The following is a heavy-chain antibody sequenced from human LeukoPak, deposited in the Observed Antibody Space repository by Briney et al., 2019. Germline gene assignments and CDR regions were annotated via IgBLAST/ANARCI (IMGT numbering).Heavy chain of an antibody. J-gene: IGHJ4*02. CDR1: GFSVSNTF. CDR3: ARGRGYIIDF. CDR2: LHPDGVT. V-gene: IGHV3-53*01. D-gene: IGHD5-18*01. Sequence: GGFLRLSCAAPGFSVSNTFMNWVRQTPGTGLEWVSILHPDGVTHYTDSVKGRFTISRDNSYNTLYLQMNSLRAEDTAVYFCARGRGYIIDFWGQGTQVTVSS.